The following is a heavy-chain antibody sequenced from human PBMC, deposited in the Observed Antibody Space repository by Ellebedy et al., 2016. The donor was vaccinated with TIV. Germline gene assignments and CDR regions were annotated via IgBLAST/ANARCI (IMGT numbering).Heavy chain of an antibody. D-gene: IGHD3-3*01. Sequence: GSLRLSXTVSGGSISSSSYYWGWIRQPPGKGLQWIGNIYYSGSTYYNPSLKSRVTISVDTSKNQFSLKLSSVTAADTAVYYCARPIPPTTYYDFWSGTNWFDPWGQGTPVTVSS. V-gene: IGHV4-39*01. J-gene: IGHJ5*02. CDR2: IYYSGST. CDR3: ARPIPPTTYYDFWSGTNWFDP. CDR1: GGSISSSSYY.